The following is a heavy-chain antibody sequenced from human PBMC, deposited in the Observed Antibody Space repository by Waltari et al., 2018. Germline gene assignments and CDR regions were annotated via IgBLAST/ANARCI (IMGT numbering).Heavy chain of an antibody. D-gene: IGHD1-26*01. CDR2: ISAHGDST. V-gene: IGHV3-23*01. J-gene: IGHJ4*02. CDR1: GVTFSDYA. Sequence: EVQLLESGGGLVQPGGSLRLSCVASGVTFSDYAITWVRQVPGKGLQWVASISAHGDSTNYADSVKGRFSMSRDNSKNVMFLQMDSLRGEDTAVYYCALPDWGLLVGAMHNWGQGTLVSVSS. CDR3: ALPDWGLLVGAMHN.